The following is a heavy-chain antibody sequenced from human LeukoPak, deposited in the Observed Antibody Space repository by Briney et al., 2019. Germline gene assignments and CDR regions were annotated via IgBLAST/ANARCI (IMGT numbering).Heavy chain of an antibody. V-gene: IGHV4-30-4*07. CDR1: GGSISSGGYS. D-gene: IGHD3-10*01. Sequence: PSETLSLTCAVSGGSISSGGYSWSWIRQPPGKGLEWIGYISSTGSTYYNPSLKSRVTISVDTSKNQFSLKLSSVTAADTAVYYCARVPRYYYGSGSCSFGCDYYMDVWGKGTTVTISS. CDR2: ISSTGST. CDR3: ARVPRYYYGSGSCSFGCDYYMDV. J-gene: IGHJ6*03.